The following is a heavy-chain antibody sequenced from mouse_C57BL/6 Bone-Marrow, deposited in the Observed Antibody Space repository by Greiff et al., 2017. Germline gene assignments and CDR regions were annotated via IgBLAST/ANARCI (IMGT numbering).Heavy chain of an antibody. CDR2: IYPGDGDT. D-gene: IGHD5-2*01. J-gene: IGHJ3*01. CDR1: GYAFSSSW. V-gene: IGHV1-82*01. Sequence: QVQLQQSGPELVKPGASVKISCKASGYAFSSSWMNWVKQRPGQGLEWIGRIYPGDGDTNYNGKFKGKATLTAATSSSAAYMPLSSLTSEDSAVYFWARNSRVDYWGQGTLVTVSA. CDR3: ARNSRVDY.